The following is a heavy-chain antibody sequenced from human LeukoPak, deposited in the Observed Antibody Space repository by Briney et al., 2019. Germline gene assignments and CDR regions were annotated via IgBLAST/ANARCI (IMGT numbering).Heavy chain of an antibody. J-gene: IGHJ3*02. V-gene: IGHV3-21*01. Sequence: TGGSLSLSCAASGFTFSSYSMNWVRQAQGKGLEWVSSISSSSNYIYYADSVKGRFTISRDNTKNSLNLQMNSLRAENTAVYYCARDSLGDILTGYYHDAFDIWGQGTMVTVSS. CDR3: ARDSLGDILTGYYHDAFDI. CDR2: ISSSSNYI. D-gene: IGHD3-9*01. CDR1: GFTFSSYS.